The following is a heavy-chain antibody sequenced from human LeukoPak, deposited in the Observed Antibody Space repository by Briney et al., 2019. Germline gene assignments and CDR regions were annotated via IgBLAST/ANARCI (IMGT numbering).Heavy chain of an antibody. V-gene: IGHV1-24*01. CDR2: FDPEDGET. CDR1: GYTLTELS. CDR3: ATGLAGSSSSRYFDY. J-gene: IGHJ4*02. D-gene: IGHD6-6*01. Sequence: ASVKVSCKVSGYTLTELSMHWVRQAPGKGLEWMGGFDPEDGETIYAQKFQGRVTMTEDTSTDTAYMELSSLRSEDTAVYYCATGLAGSSSSRYFDYWGQGTLVTVSS.